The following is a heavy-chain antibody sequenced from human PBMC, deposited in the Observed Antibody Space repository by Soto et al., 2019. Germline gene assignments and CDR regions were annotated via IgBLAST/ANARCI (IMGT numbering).Heavy chain of an antibody. CDR3: ARRPYSSSRMNYYYYGMDV. CDR2: IYSGGST. CDR1: GFTVSSNY. V-gene: IGHV3-53*01. Sequence: PGGSLRLSCAASGFTVSSNYMSWVRQAPGKGLEWVSVIYSGGSTYYADSVRGRFTISRDNSKNTLYLQMKSLRAEDTAVYYCARRPYSSSRMNYYYYGMDVWGQGTTVTVSS. D-gene: IGHD6-13*01. J-gene: IGHJ6*02.